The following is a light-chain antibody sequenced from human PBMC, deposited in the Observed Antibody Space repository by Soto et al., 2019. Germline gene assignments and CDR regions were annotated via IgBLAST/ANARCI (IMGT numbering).Light chain of an antibody. V-gene: IGKV1-39*01. CDR2: VAS. J-gene: IGKJ2*01. Sequence: DIQKTQSPSSLSASVGDRVTITCRASQSIDTYLNWYQHKRGKAPELLIYVASNLQSGVPSRFSGSGSGTDFTLTISNLHPEDFATYYCQQSSITPYTFGQGTKLEIK. CDR1: QSIDTY. CDR3: QQSSITPYT.